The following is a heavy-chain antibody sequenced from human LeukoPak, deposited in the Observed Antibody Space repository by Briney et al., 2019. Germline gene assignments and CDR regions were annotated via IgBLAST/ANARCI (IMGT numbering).Heavy chain of an antibody. CDR1: GGSISSYY. Sequence: SETLSLTCTVSGGSISSYYWSWIRQPPGKGLEWIGYIYYSGSTNYNPSLKSRVTISVDTSKNQSSLKLSSVTAADTAVYYCAGLEYSSSSIDYWGQGTLVTVSS. V-gene: IGHV4-59*01. D-gene: IGHD6-6*01. J-gene: IGHJ4*02. CDR2: IYYSGST. CDR3: AGLEYSSSSIDY.